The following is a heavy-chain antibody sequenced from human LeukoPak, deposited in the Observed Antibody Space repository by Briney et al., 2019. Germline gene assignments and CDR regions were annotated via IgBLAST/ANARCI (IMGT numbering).Heavy chain of an antibody. CDR2: IYTSGST. Sequence: SETLSLTCTVSGRSLRSSSYYWGWLRQPPGKGLEWIGRIYTSGSTNYNPSLKSRVTMSVDTSKNKSSLRLSSVTAADTAVYYCASGEATGFDYWGQGTLVTVSS. CDR3: ASGEATGFDY. J-gene: IGHJ4*02. V-gene: IGHV4-39*07. CDR1: GRSLRSSSYY.